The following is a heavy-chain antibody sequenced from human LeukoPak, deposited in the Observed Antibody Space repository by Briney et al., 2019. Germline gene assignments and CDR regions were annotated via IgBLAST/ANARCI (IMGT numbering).Heavy chain of an antibody. CDR2: IKQDGSEK. V-gene: IGHV3-7*01. CDR1: GFTFSSYW. J-gene: IGHJ4*02. Sequence: PGGSLRLSCAACGFTFSSYWMSWVRQAPGKGLEWVANIKQDGSEKYYVDSVKGRFTISRDNAKNSLYLQMNSLRAEDTAVYYCARIHPGVFDYWGQGTLVTVSS. CDR3: ARIHPGVFDY.